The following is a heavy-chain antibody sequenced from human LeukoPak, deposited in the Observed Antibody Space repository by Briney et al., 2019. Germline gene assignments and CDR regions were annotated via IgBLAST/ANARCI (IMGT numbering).Heavy chain of an antibody. D-gene: IGHD3-22*01. CDR3: AKDFFDRLGDAFDI. J-gene: IGHJ3*02. Sequence: GGSLRLSCAASGFTFSSYSMNWVRQAPGKGLEWVSYISSSSSTIYYADSVKGRFTISRDNAKNSLYLQMNSLRAEDTAVYYCAKDFFDRLGDAFDIWGQGTMVTVSS. CDR2: ISSSSSTI. CDR1: GFTFSSYS. V-gene: IGHV3-48*01.